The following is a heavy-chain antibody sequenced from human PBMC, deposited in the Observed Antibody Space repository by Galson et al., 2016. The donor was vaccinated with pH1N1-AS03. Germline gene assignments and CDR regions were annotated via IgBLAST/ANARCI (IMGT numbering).Heavy chain of an antibody. J-gene: IGHJ6*02. D-gene: IGHD2-2*01. V-gene: IGHV3-74*01. CDR2: ISNDGRNV. Sequence: SLRLSCAASGFTFSMSYIHWVRHAPGKGLEWVSRISNDGRNVRYADFVKGRFAVSRDNAKNTVFSQMNSLRADDTAVYFCARRNPNPNFAIWYQHDYGMDVWGQGTTVTVSS. CDR3: ARRNPNPNFAIWYQHDYGMDV. CDR1: GFTFSMSY.